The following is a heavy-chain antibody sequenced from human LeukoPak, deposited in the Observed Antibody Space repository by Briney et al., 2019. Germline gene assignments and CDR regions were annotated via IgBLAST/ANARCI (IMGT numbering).Heavy chain of an antibody. V-gene: IGHV1-8*03. Sequence: ASVKVSCKASGYTFTSYDINWVRQATGQGLEWTGWMNPNSGNTGYAQKFQGRVTITRNTSISTAYMELSSLRAEDTAIYYCATEQEGRRAAFDHWGQGTLVTVSS. D-gene: IGHD1/OR15-1a*01. J-gene: IGHJ4*02. CDR1: GYTFTSYD. CDR3: ATEQEGRRAAFDH. CDR2: MNPNSGNT.